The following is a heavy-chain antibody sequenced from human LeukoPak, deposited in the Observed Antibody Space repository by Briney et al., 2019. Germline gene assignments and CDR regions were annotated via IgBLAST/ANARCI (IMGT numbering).Heavy chain of an antibody. CDR1: GFTFSSYG. CDR3: AKDLGSYGSGSYGSDY. J-gene: IGHJ4*02. CDR2: ISYDGSNK. D-gene: IGHD3-10*01. Sequence: PGGSLRLSCAASGFTFSSYGMHWVRQAPGKGLEWVAVISYDGSNKYYADSVKGRFTISRDNSKNTLYLQMNSLRAEDTAVYYCAKDLGSYGSGSYGSDYWGQGTLVTVSS. V-gene: IGHV3-30*18.